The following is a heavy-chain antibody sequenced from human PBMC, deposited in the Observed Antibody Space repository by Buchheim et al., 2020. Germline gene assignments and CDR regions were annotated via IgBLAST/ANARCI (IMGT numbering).Heavy chain of an antibody. CDR1: GFTFSSYW. Sequence: VQLVESGGGLVQPGGSLRLSCAASGFTFSSYWMSWVRQAPGKGLEWVAVIWYDGSNKYYADSVKGRFTISRDNSKNTLYLQMNSLRAEDTAVYYCARSRITMDFHGMDVWGQGTT. CDR2: IWYDGSNK. V-gene: IGHV3-33*08. J-gene: IGHJ6*02. CDR3: ARSRITMDFHGMDV. D-gene: IGHD3-10*01.